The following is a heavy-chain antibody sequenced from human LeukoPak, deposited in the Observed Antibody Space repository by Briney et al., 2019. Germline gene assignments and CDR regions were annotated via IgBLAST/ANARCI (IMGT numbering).Heavy chain of an antibody. J-gene: IGHJ3*02. D-gene: IGHD3-10*01. CDR2: TDDDGGVT. Sequence: SETLSLTCVVYGGSLRGYYWSWIRQPPGKGLEWLGETDDDGGVTNFNPSLASRVTISVETSQNQVSLTLTSLTAADTAVYYCARMDAFPWFGETEAEAFDIWGQGTMVTVTS. CDR3: ARMDAFPWFGETEAEAFDI. CDR1: GGSLRGYY. V-gene: IGHV4-34*01.